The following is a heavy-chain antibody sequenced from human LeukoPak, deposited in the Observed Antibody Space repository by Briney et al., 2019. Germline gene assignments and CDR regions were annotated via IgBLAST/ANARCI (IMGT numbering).Heavy chain of an antibody. V-gene: IGHV3-21*01. CDR2: ITSSNNYI. J-gene: IGHJ4*02. Sequence: TGGSLRLSCAASGFAFSSSGMHWVRQAPGKGLEWVSSITSSNNYIYYADSVKGRFTISRDNAKNSLYLQMNSLRAEDTAVYYCARWGYSTGLDYWGQGTLVTVSS. CDR1: GFAFSSSG. D-gene: IGHD6-25*01. CDR3: ARWGYSTGLDY.